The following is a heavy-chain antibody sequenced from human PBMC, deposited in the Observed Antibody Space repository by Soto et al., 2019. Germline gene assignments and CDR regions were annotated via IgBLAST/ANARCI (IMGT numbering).Heavy chain of an antibody. CDR3: ARTEPPQDCYYYGMDV. Sequence: SDTQSLTCTVSSDNITSASYCWTLHRQPPGKGLEWIGSIYYSGSTYYNPSLKSRVTISVDTSKNQFSLKLSSVTAADTAVYYCARTEPPQDCYYYGMDVWGKGNTVIGSS. J-gene: IGHJ6*04. CDR2: IYYSGST. V-gene: IGHV4-39*01. CDR1: SDNITSASYC.